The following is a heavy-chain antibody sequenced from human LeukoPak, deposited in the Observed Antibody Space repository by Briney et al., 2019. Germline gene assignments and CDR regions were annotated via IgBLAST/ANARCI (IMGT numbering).Heavy chain of an antibody. CDR3: ARSYYYDSSGYYYDWFDP. CDR2: IDWDDDK. Sequence: SGPALVKPTQTLTLTCTFSGFSLSTSGMCVSWIRQPPGKALEWLARIDWDDDKYYSTSLKTRLTISKDTSKNQVVLTMTNMDPVDTATYYCARSYYYDSSGYYYDWFDPWGQGTLVTVSS. D-gene: IGHD3-22*01. CDR1: GFSLSTSGMC. J-gene: IGHJ5*02. V-gene: IGHV2-70*11.